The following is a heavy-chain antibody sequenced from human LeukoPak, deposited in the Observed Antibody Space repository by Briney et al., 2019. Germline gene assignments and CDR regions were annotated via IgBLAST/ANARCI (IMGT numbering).Heavy chain of an antibody. D-gene: IGHD5-12*01. CDR2: ISSSGSTI. CDR3: ARRIVATIAQYYFDY. CDR1: GFTFSDYY. J-gene: IGHJ4*02. Sequence: GGSLRLSCAASGFTFSDYYMSWIRQAPGKGLEWVSYISSSGSTIYYADSVKGRFTISRGNAKNSLYLQMNSLRAEDTAVYYCARRIVATIAQYYFDYWGQGTLVTVSS. V-gene: IGHV3-11*04.